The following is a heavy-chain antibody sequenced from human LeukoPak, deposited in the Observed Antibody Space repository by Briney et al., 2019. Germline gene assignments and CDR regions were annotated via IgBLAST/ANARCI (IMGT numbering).Heavy chain of an antibody. D-gene: IGHD4-23*01. Sequence: GGSLRLSCAASGFTFSSYAMHWVRQAPGKGLEYVSAISSNGGSTYYANSVKGRFTISRDNSKNTLYLQMGSLRAEDMAVYYCARVSPAYGGNYMVDYWGQGTLVTVSS. CDR1: GFTFSSYA. V-gene: IGHV3-64*01. CDR2: ISSNGGST. CDR3: ARVSPAYGGNYMVDY. J-gene: IGHJ4*02.